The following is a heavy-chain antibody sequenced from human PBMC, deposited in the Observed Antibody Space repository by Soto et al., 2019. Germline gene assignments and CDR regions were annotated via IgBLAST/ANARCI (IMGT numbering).Heavy chain of an antibody. J-gene: IGHJ5*01. CDR1: GASVSSDSHY. CDR3: ARAGDFRVDS. D-gene: IGHD1-26*01. Sequence: QVQLQESGPGLVKPSETLSLTCTVTGASVSSDSHYWSWLRQPPGKGLEYIGYIYYITKAYYNPSLKSRVTMSVDTSKNQFSLRLSSVTAADTALYYCARAGDFRVDSWGQGTLVTVSS. V-gene: IGHV4-61*01. CDR2: IYYITKA.